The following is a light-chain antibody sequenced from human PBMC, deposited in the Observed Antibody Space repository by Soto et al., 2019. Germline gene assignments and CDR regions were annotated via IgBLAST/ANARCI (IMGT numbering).Light chain of an antibody. CDR2: KFS. CDR3: LQGSHWPWT. J-gene: IGKJ1*01. V-gene: IGKV2-30*01. Sequence: DVMMTQSPLSLPVTLGQPASISCRSSQSLVSSDGNTYLNWFQQRPGQSPRRLIYKFSNRDSGVPDRFSGSRSGPDFTRKISRVDAEDVGVYYCLQGSHWPWTFGQGTKVEI. CDR1: QSLVSSDGNTY.